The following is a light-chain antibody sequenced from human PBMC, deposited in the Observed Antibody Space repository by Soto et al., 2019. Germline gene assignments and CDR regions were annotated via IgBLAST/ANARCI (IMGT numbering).Light chain of an antibody. J-gene: IGKJ1*01. V-gene: IGKV1-39*01. Sequence: DIQMTQYPSSLSASVGDRVTITWRASQPVTNYLSWYQQKTGKAPKLFRYAASRLQSGVPSRFSGGGSGTDFTITISSIITEDFGTYYCQQSYIATWTFGHGTKVDI. CDR2: AAS. CDR3: QQSYIATWT. CDR1: QPVTNY.